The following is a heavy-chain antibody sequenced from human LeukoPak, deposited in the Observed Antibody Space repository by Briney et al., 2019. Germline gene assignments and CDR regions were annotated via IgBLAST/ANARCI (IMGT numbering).Heavy chain of an antibody. Sequence: GVLRLSCAASGFTFSNYEMHWVRQAPGKGLEWVSYISSSGSIIYHADSVKGRFTISRDNAKNSLYLQMNSLRAEDTAVYYCARESLDIVATIDAFDIWGQGTMVTVSS. D-gene: IGHD5-12*01. J-gene: IGHJ3*02. CDR2: ISSSGSII. CDR1: GFTFSNYE. CDR3: ARESLDIVATIDAFDI. V-gene: IGHV3-48*03.